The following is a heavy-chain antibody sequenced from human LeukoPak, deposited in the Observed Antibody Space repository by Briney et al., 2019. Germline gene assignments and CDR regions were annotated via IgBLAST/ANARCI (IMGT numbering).Heavy chain of an antibody. V-gene: IGHV1-18*01. CDR3: ARRDYYDSSGYSWFDP. J-gene: IGHJ5*02. D-gene: IGHD3-22*01. CDR1: GYTFTSYG. Sequence: GASVKVSCKASGYTFTSYGISWVRQAPGQGLEWMGWISAYNGNTNYAQKLQGRVTMTTDTSTSTAYMELRSLRSDDTAVYYCARRDYYDSSGYSWFDPWGQGTLVTVSS. CDR2: ISAYNGNT.